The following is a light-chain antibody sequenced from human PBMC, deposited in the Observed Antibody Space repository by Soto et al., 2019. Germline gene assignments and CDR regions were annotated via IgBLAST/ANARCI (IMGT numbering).Light chain of an antibody. CDR3: ATWDDSLSEYV. Sequence: QSVLTQPTSACGTPGQRVTISCSGSSSNIGSKYVCWYQQLPGTAPKLLIYSNDQSPSGVPDRFSGSKSGTSASLAISGLRSEDEADYYCATWDDSLSEYVFGTGTKVTVL. J-gene: IGLJ1*01. CDR2: SND. CDR1: SSNIGSKY. V-gene: IGLV1-47*02.